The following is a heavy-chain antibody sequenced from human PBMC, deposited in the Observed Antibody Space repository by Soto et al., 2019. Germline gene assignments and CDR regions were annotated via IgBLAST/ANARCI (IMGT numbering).Heavy chain of an antibody. J-gene: IGHJ5*02. D-gene: IGHD5-12*01. CDR2: ISYDGSNK. V-gene: IGHV3-30*18. CDR1: GFTFSTYG. Sequence: QVQLVESGGGVVQPGRSLRLSCAGSGFTFSTYGMHWVRQAPGKGLEWVAVISYDGSNKYYADSVKGRFTISRDNSKNTLYMKMNSLRREDPAVYYCAKNLHRTVWMAPPDPWGQGTLVTVSS. CDR3: AKNLHRTVWMAPPDP.